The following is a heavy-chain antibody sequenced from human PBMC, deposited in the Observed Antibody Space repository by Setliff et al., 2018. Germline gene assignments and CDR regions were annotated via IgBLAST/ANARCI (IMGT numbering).Heavy chain of an antibody. CDR3: ATGPRDSRNYLTWLGS. CDR2: IRYDGTYK. V-gene: IGHV3-30*02. Sequence: PGGSLRLSCAASGFAFSTYGMHWVRQAPGKGLEWVAFIRYDGTYKYFADSVKGRFTISRDNPKNTLFLQMNNLKIEDTGYYYCATGPRDSRNYLTWLGSWGQGTLVTVSS. D-gene: IGHD4-4*01. CDR1: GFAFSTYG. J-gene: IGHJ5*02.